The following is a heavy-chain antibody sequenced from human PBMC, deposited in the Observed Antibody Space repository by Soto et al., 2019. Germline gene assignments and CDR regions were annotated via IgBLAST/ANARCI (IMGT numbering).Heavy chain of an antibody. J-gene: IGHJ4*02. CDR2: VNWNGGST. V-gene: IGHV3-20*04. Sequence: EVQLVESGGGVLRPGGSLRLSCAASGFTFDDYGMSWARQAPGKGLEWVSGVNWNGGSTGYADSVKGRFTISRDNAKNSLYLLRAEDTAFYYCVRGASLNFDYWGQGTLVTVSS. CDR1: GFTFDDYG. D-gene: IGHD1-26*01. CDR3: VRGASLNFDY.